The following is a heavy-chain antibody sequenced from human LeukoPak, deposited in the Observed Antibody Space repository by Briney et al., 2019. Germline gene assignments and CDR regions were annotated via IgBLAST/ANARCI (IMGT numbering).Heavy chain of an antibody. J-gene: IGHJ2*01. Sequence: PSETLSLTCTVSGGXISSYYCSWIRQPPGKGLKWIGYIYYSGSTNYNPSLKSRVTISVDTSKNQFSLKLSSVTAADTAVYYCARSTYYNILTGYYGYFDLWGRGTLVTVSS. V-gene: IGHV4-59*08. CDR2: IYYSGST. D-gene: IGHD3-9*01. CDR1: GGXISSYY. CDR3: ARSTYYNILTGYYGYFDL.